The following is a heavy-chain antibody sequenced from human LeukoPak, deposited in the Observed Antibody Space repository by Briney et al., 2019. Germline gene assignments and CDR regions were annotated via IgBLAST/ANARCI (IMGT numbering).Heavy chain of an antibody. CDR3: ARGDYGDHYSFDLDY. V-gene: IGHV3-20*04. D-gene: IGHD4-17*01. CDR1: GFTVDDYG. CDR2: INWDGGST. J-gene: IGHJ4*02. Sequence: PGGSLRLSCAASGFTVDDYGMSWVRHAGGKGLEWDSGINWDGGSTTYADSVKGRFTISRDNAKHSLYLQMNSLRAEDTALYYCARGDYGDHYSFDLDYWGQGTLVTVSS.